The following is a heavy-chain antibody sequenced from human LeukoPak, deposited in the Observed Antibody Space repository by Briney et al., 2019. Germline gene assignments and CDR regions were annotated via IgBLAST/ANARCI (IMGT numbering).Heavy chain of an antibody. CDR1: GLTFSDYA. CDR3: ARASIYGDELGAFDI. D-gene: IGHD4-17*01. J-gene: IGHJ3*02. CDR2: ISNSGGNT. V-gene: IGHV3-23*01. Sequence: GGSLRLSCAASGLTFSDYAMIWVRQAPGKGLEWVSAISNSGGNTYFADSVKGRFTVSRDNSKNTLYLQMNSLRAEDTAVYYCARASIYGDELGAFDIWGQGTMVTVSS.